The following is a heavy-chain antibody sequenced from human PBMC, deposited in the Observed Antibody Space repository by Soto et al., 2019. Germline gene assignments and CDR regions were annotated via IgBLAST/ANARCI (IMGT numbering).Heavy chain of an antibody. CDR2: INHSGNT. Sequence: QVQLQLWGAGLLKPSESLSLTCAVYGGSFSDFCWTWIRQLPGKGLEWIGEINHSGNTNYNPSLKRRVAISVATAKTQSAPYRGSVTAADTAVYYCGPRGAVADPRGYWGQGTLVTVSS. CDR1: GGSFSDFC. CDR3: GPRGAVADPRGY. V-gene: IGHV4-34*01. J-gene: IGHJ4*02. D-gene: IGHD6-19*01.